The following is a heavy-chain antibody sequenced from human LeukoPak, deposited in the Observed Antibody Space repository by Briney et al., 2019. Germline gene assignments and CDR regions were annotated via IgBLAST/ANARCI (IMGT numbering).Heavy chain of an antibody. Sequence: GGSLRLSCAASGFSVSSNYMTWVRQAPGKGLECVSVIYGGGNTYYADSVGGRFTTSRDNSKNTLYLQMNSLRVEDTAMYYCARGRWSSSGNQDYWGRGTLVTVSS. CDR3: ARGRWSSSGNQDY. CDR1: GFSVSSNY. V-gene: IGHV3-53*01. D-gene: IGHD3-22*01. CDR2: IYGGGNT. J-gene: IGHJ4*02.